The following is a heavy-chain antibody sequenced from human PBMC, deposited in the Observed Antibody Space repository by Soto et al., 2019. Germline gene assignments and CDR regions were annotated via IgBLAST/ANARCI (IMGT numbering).Heavy chain of an antibody. Sequence: ASVKVSCKASGYTFTNYDINWVRLATGQGREWMGWMNPNSGNTAYAQKFQGRVTMTRNTSISTAYMELSSLRSEDTAVYYCARLKQDYAVAWGQGTLVTVSS. J-gene: IGHJ5*02. CDR2: MNPNSGNT. D-gene: IGHD3-16*01. CDR3: ARLKQDYAVA. CDR1: GYTFTNYD. V-gene: IGHV1-8*01.